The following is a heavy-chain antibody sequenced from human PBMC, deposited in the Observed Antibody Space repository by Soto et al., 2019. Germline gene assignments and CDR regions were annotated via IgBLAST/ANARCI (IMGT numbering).Heavy chain of an antibody. Sequence: SGPTLVNPTQTLTLTCTCSGFSLSTSGLGVGWIRQPPGKALEWLALIYWDDDKRYSPSLKSRLTITKDTSKNQVVLTMTNMDPVDTATYYCAHKSKYQLQGALDIWGQGTMVTV. CDR3: AHKSKYQLQGALDI. D-gene: IGHD2-2*01. V-gene: IGHV2-5*02. CDR2: IYWDDDK. J-gene: IGHJ3*02. CDR1: GFSLSTSGLG.